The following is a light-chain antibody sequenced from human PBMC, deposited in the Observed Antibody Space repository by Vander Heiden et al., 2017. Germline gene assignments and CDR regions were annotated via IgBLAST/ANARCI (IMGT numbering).Light chain of an antibody. CDR2: GES. V-gene: IGLV1-40*01. CDR1: RSNIGAGFD. J-gene: IGLJ3*02. Sequence: QSVLTQPPSVSGAPGQRVTISCTGSRSNIGAGFDVHWYQQLPGAAPQLLIYGESNRPSGVPDRFSDSKSDTSASLAITGLQAEDEADYYCQSYDSSLSAWVFGGGTKLTV. CDR3: QSYDSSLSAWV.